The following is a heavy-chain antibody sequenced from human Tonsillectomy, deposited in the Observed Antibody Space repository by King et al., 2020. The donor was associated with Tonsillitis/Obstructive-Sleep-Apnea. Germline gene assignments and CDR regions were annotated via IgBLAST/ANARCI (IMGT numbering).Heavy chain of an antibody. J-gene: IGHJ4*02. Sequence: VQLQESGPGLVKPSQTLSLTCTVSGGSISSGGYYWSWIRQHPGKGLEWIGYIYYSGITYYNPSLKIRVTISVDTSKNQFSRKLSSLTAADTAVYYCAYRVRAAAGDFDYWGQGTLVTVSS. D-gene: IGHD6-13*01. CDR2: IYYSGIT. V-gene: IGHV4-31*03. CDR1: GGSISSGGYY. CDR3: AYRVRAAAGDFDY.